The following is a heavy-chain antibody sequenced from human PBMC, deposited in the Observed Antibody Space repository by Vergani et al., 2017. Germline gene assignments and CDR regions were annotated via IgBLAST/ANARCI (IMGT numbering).Heavy chain of an antibody. V-gene: IGHV1-69*08. CDR1: GATFRSNT. CDR2: IIPVLGKT. CDR3: ARDPRGYGGDPEDYYYGIGV. Sequence: QVQLVQSGAEVKKPGSSVKVSCKASGATFRSNTISWVRQVPGQGLEWMGRIIPVLGKTKYAQDFQGRLTITADTSTSTAYMELTSLRSQDTAVYYCARDPRGYGGDPEDYYYGIGVWGQGTTVTVSS. J-gene: IGHJ6*02. D-gene: IGHD1-26*01.